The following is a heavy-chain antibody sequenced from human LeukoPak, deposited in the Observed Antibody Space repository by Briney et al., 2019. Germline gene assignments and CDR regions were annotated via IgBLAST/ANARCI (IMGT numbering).Heavy chain of an antibody. D-gene: IGHD3-10*01. CDR2: IIPILGIA. CDR1: GGTFSGYA. CDR3: AREMYRGRTLVDP. V-gene: IGHV1-69*04. J-gene: IGHJ5*02. Sequence: SVKVSCKASGGTFSGYAISWVRQAPGQGLEWMGRIIPILGIANYAQKFQGRVTITADKSTSTAYMELSSLRSEDTAVYYCAREMYRGRTLVDPWGQGTLVTVSS.